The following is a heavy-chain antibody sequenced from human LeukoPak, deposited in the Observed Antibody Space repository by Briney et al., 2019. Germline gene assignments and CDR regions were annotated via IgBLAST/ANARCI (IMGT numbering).Heavy chain of an antibody. D-gene: IGHD5-24*01. Sequence: PSETLSLTCTVSGGSISSDYWSWIRQPPGKGLEWIGYIYFSGSTNYNPSLKSRVTMSVDTSKNQFSLKLSSVTAADTAVYYCARGEMATIEDAFDIWGQGTMATVSS. CDR3: ARGEMATIEDAFDI. V-gene: IGHV4-59*01. J-gene: IGHJ3*02. CDR2: IYFSGST. CDR1: GGSISSDY.